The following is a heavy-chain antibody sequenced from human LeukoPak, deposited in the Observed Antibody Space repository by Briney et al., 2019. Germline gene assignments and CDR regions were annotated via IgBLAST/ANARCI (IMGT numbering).Heavy chain of an antibody. D-gene: IGHD6-13*01. CDR2: INHSGST. Sequence: PSETLSLTCAVYGGSFSGYYWSWIRQPPGKGLEWIGEINHSGSTNYNPSLKSRVTISVDTSKNPFSLKLSSVTAADTAVYYCARVWGRGYSSSWYRYWGQGTLVTVSS. J-gene: IGHJ4*02. CDR3: ARVWGRGYSSSWYRY. V-gene: IGHV4-34*01. CDR1: GGSFSGYY.